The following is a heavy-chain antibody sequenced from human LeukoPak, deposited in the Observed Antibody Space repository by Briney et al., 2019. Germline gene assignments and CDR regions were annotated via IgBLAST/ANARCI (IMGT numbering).Heavy chain of an antibody. Sequence: GRSLRLSCAAFGFTFSSYAMHWVRQAPGKGLEWVAVISYDGSNKYYADSVKGRFTISRDNSKNTLYLQMNSLRAEDTAVYYCARGPRGEWELLNYYYYMDVWGKGTTVTVSS. CDR3: ARGPRGEWELLNYYYYMDV. D-gene: IGHD1-26*01. CDR2: ISYDGSNK. V-gene: IGHV3-30*01. J-gene: IGHJ6*03. CDR1: GFTFSSYA.